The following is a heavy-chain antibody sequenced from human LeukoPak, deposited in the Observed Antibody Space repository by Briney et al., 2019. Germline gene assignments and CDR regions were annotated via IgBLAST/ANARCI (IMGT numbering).Heavy chain of an antibody. Sequence: SETLSLTCTVSGGAISSSSYYWDWIRQPPGQGLEWIGSIYYSGITYYNASLKSRVTMSIDTAKSHFSLKLSSVTAADTAVYFCARHLGSSSSWYSSWFDPWGQGTLVTVSS. CDR1: GGAISSSSYY. D-gene: IGHD6-13*01. V-gene: IGHV4-39*01. J-gene: IGHJ5*02. CDR2: IYYSGIT. CDR3: ARHLGSSSSWYSSWFDP.